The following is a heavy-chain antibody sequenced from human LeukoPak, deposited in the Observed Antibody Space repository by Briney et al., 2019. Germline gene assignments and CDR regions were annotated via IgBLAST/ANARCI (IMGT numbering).Heavy chain of an antibody. J-gene: IGHJ3*02. V-gene: IGHV4-38-2*01. Sequence: GSLRLSCAASGFTFSDYYMSWIRQAPGKGLEWIGYIYHSGSTYYNPSLKSRVTISVDRSKNQFSLKLSSVTAADTAVYYCARPSRHDYDILTGYFTPGAFDIWGQGTMVTVSS. CDR2: IYHSGST. CDR3: ARPSRHDYDILTGYFTPGAFDI. D-gene: IGHD3-9*01. CDR1: GFTFSDYY.